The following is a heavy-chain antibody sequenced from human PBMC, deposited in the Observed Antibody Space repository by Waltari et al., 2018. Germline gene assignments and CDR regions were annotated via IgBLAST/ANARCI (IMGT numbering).Heavy chain of an antibody. V-gene: IGHV4-34*01. Sequence: VQLQQWGAGLLKPSEPLSLTCAVHRGSFSCYYWSWIRQPPGKGLEWIGEINHSGSTNYNPSLKSRVTISVDTSKNQFSLKLSSVTAADTAVYYCARGNPYGDYFDYWGQGTLVTVSS. D-gene: IGHD4-17*01. CDR2: INHSGST. CDR1: RGSFSCYY. CDR3: ARGNPYGDYFDY. J-gene: IGHJ4*02.